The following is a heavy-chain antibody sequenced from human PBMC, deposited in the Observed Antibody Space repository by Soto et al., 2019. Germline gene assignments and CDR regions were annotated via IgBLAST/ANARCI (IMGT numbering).Heavy chain of an antibody. CDR2: ISGSGGST. CDR1: GFTFSSYA. J-gene: IGHJ5*02. Sequence: EVQLLESGGGLVQPGGSLRLSCAASGFTFSSYAMSWVRQAPGKGLEWVSAISGSGGSTYYADSVKGRFTISRDNSKNTLYLQMNSLRAEDTAVYYCAKFIVVYGFDEGGFDPWGQGTLVTVSS. D-gene: IGHD2-15*01. V-gene: IGHV3-23*01. CDR3: AKFIVVYGFDEGGFDP.